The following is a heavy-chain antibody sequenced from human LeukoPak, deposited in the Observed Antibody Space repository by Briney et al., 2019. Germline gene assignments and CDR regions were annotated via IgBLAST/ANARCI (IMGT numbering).Heavy chain of an antibody. J-gene: IGHJ3*02. CDR1: GFTFSIYG. Sequence: GGSLRLSCAASGFTFSIYGMHWVRQAPGKGLEWVAVISYDGSNKYYADSVKGRFTISRGNSKNTLYLQMNSLRAEDTAVYYCARDTGYHAFDIWGQGTMVTVSS. CDR3: ARDTGYHAFDI. V-gene: IGHV3-30*19. D-gene: IGHD5-18*01. CDR2: ISYDGSNK.